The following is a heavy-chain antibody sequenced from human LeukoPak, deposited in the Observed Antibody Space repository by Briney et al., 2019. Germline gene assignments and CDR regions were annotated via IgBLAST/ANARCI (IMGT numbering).Heavy chain of an antibody. CDR2: FYSGGST. V-gene: IGHV3-53*01. J-gene: IGHJ4*02. CDR3: ATSNKDYFDY. CDR1: GFSVSDNY. Sequence: GGSLRLSCAASGFSVSDNYVSWVRQAPGKGLEWVSVFYSGGSTHYADSVKGRVTISGENSKNTVYLQMNSLRAEDTAVYYCATSNKDYFDYWGQGTLVTVSP. D-gene: IGHD2/OR15-2a*01.